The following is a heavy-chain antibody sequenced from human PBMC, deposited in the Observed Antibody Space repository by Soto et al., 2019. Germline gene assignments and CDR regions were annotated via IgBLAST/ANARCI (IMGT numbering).Heavy chain of an antibody. CDR3: ERSLLTSSWYAAY. CDR1: GYSISSGYY. V-gene: IGHV4-38-2*01. J-gene: IGHJ4*02. D-gene: IGHD6-13*01. CDR2: IYHSGTT. Sequence: SETLSLTCAVSGYSISSGYYWSWIRPPPGKGPEWIGSIYHSGTTYYNPSLKSRVTISIDTSKNQFSLNLTSLTATDTAVYFCERSLLTSSWYAAYLGQDTTVTTSS.